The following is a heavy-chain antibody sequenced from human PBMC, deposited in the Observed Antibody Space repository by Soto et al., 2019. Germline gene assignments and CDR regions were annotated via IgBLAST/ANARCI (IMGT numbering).Heavy chain of an antibody. CDR1: GFTFSSYE. CDR3: ARAIAAAGPYPFDY. Sequence: GGSLRLSCAASGFTFSSYEMNWVRQAPGKGLEWVSYISSSGSTIYYADSVKGRFTISRDNAKNSLYLQMNSLRAEDTAVYYCARAIAAAGPYPFDYWGQGTLVTVSS. V-gene: IGHV3-48*03. CDR2: ISSSGSTI. J-gene: IGHJ4*02. D-gene: IGHD6-13*01.